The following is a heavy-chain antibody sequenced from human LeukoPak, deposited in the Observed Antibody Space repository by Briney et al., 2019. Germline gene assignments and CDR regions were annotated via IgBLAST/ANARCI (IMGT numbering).Heavy chain of an antibody. CDR3: ARDLTATVTTRGAFNY. D-gene: IGHD4-17*01. CDR2: IKQDGSEK. V-gene: IGHV3-7*01. CDR1: GFTFSSYW. Sequence: EGSLRLSCAASGFTFSSYWMSWVRQAPGKGLEWVANIKQDGSEKYYVDSVKGRFTISRDNAKNSLYLQMNSPRAEDTAVYYCARDLTATVTTRGAFNYWGQGTLVTVSS. J-gene: IGHJ4*02.